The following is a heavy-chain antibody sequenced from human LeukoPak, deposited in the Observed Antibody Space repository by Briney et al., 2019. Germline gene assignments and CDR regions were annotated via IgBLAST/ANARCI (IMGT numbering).Heavy chain of an antibody. CDR2: ISSSGSTI. CDR1: GFTFSSYW. J-gene: IGHJ6*02. Sequence: GGSLRLSCAASGFTFSSYWLTWVRQAPGKGLEWVSYISSSGSTIYYADSVKGRFTISRDNAKNSLYLQMNSLRAEDTAVYYCAREAVTYYYYGMDVWGPGTTVTVSS. V-gene: IGHV3-48*04. D-gene: IGHD4-17*01. CDR3: AREAVTYYYYGMDV.